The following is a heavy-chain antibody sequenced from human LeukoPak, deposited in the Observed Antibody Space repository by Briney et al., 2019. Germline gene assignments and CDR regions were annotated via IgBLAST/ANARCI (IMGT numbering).Heavy chain of an antibody. D-gene: IGHD2-2*01. Sequence: SETLSLTCTVSGGSISSSSYYWGWIRQPPGKGLERIGSIYYSGSTYYNPSLKSRVTISVDTSKNQFSLKLSSVTAADTAVYYCARHPSCSSTSCSDYWGQGTLVTVSS. V-gene: IGHV4-39*01. J-gene: IGHJ4*02. CDR2: IYYSGST. CDR1: GGSISSSSYY. CDR3: ARHPSCSSTSCSDY.